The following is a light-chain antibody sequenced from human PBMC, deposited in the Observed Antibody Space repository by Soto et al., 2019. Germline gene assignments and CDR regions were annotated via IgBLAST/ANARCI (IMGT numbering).Light chain of an antibody. CDR2: SAS. V-gene: IGKV1-39*01. CDR3: QQSYYTPST. CDR1: QFISTS. Sequence: DIQITQSPSSLSPSVGDRVTITCRASQFISTSVNWYQQKPGKAPTLLHYSASTLRSGVPARFSGSGYGADFTPTTSNLQPDDSANYSYQQSYYTPSTFGQGTKVEIK. J-gene: IGKJ2*01.